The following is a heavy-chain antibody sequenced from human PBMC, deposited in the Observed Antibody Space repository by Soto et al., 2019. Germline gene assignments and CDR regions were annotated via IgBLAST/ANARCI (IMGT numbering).Heavy chain of an antibody. CDR1: GGYVHSYY. CDR3: ARARVRGVSPDYEF. V-gene: IGHV4-59*02. D-gene: IGHD2-8*01. Sequence: PSETLSLTCSVSGGYVHSYYWSWLRQSPGRGLEWIAYIYYTVSTKYNPSLKSRATIYLDTSKNEVYLKMTSVTAADTAVYYCARARVRGVSPDYEFWGKGNKVTVSS. J-gene: IGHJ4*02. CDR2: IYYTVST.